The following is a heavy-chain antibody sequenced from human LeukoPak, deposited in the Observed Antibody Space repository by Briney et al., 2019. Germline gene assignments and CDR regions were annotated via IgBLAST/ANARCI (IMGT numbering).Heavy chain of an antibody. D-gene: IGHD6-19*01. J-gene: IGHJ4*02. Sequence: PSETLSLTCTVSGGSISSYYWSWIRQPPGEGLEWSGYIYYSGSTNYNPSLKSRVTISVDTSKNQFSLKLSSVTAADTAVYYCARVRSSGWGKGFDYWGQGTLVTVSS. V-gene: IGHV4-59*01. CDR2: IYYSGST. CDR3: ARVRSSGWGKGFDY. CDR1: GGSISSYY.